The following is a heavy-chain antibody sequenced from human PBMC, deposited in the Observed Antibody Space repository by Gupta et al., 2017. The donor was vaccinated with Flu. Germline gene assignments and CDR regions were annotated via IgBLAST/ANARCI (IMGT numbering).Heavy chain of an antibody. D-gene: IGHD6-6*01. J-gene: IGHJ4*02. V-gene: IGHV5-51*01. CDR3: ARPGLAARPNGPAYFDY. Sequence: EVQLVPSGAEVKKPGESLKISCKGSGYSFTRYWIGWVRQMPGKGLEWMGIIYPGDSDTRYSPSFQGQVTISADKSISTAYLQWSSLKASDTAMHYCARPGLAARPNGPAYFDYWGQGTLVTVSS. CDR1: GYSFTRYW. CDR2: IYPGDSDT.